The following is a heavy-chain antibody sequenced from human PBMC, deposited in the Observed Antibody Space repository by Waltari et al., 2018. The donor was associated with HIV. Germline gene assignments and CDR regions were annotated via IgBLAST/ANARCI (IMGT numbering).Heavy chain of an antibody. V-gene: IGHV1-69*12. CDR3: STSRQNNSYASDYGAYLLAS. CDR2: VIPVFETL. Sequence: QVQLVQSGAEVKRPGSSVKVSCQASGGTFTRYSVGWVRQAPGQGLEWMGGVIPVFETLNYAQKFKDRLTLIADEAKGTAYMELTNLRSEDTALYYCSTSRQNNSYASDYGAYLLASWGQGTLVTVSS. D-gene: IGHD4-17*01. CDR1: GGTFTRYS. J-gene: IGHJ4*02.